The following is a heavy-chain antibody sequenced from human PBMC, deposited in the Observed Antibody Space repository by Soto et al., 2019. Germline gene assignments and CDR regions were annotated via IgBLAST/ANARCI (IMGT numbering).Heavy chain of an antibody. CDR1: GFTFSSYS. Sequence: EVQLVESGGGLVKPGGSLRLSCAASGFTFSSYSMNWVRQAPGKGLEWVSSISSSSSYIYYADSVKGRFTISRDNAKNALKLQMTNLRAADTAVDSCGRDPTGYSYGYELGYWGQRKLVTVSS. J-gene: IGHJ4*02. CDR3: GRDPTGYSYGYELGY. V-gene: IGHV3-21*01. D-gene: IGHD5-18*01. CDR2: ISSSSSYI.